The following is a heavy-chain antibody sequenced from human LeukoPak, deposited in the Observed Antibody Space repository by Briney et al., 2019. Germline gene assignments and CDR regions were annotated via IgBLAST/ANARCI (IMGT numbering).Heavy chain of an antibody. Sequence: GGSLRLSCAASGFTFDDYAMHWVRQAPGKGLEWVSGISWNSGSIGYADSVKGRFTISRDNSKNTLYLQMNSLRAEDTAVYYCARDQYYDFWSGYLDYWGQGTLVTVSS. D-gene: IGHD3-3*01. V-gene: IGHV3-9*01. J-gene: IGHJ4*02. CDR2: ISWNSGSI. CDR3: ARDQYYDFWSGYLDY. CDR1: GFTFDDYA.